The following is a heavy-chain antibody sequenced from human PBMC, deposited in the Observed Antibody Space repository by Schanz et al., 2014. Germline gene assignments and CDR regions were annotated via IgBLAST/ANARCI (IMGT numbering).Heavy chain of an antibody. CDR2: ISPSSGGT. D-gene: IGHD3-3*01. Sequence: QVQVIQSGPEVKKPGASVKVSCKASGYTFTNHYLHWVRQAPGQGLEWMGRISPSSGGTNYAQNFQGRVTMTKDTSTKTVYMELSTLTSDDTAVYYCARESVSRTRLFDPWGQGTLVTVSS. V-gene: IGHV1-2*06. CDR1: GYTFTNHY. CDR3: ARESVSRTRLFDP. J-gene: IGHJ5*02.